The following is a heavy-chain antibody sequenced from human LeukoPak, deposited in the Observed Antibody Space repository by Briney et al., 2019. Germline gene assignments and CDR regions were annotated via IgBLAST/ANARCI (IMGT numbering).Heavy chain of an antibody. J-gene: IGHJ4*02. D-gene: IGHD6-19*01. CDR2: IVSGGGRT. Sequence: GGSLRLSCAASGFTFNNYAMSWVRQAPGKGLDWVSAIVSGGGRTYYADSVKGRFTISRGSSKDTLYLQMNSLRAEDTAVYYCAKDTRSGWYGLFDNWGQGTLVTVSS. V-gene: IGHV3-23*01. CDR3: AKDTRSGWYGLFDN. CDR1: GFTFNNYA.